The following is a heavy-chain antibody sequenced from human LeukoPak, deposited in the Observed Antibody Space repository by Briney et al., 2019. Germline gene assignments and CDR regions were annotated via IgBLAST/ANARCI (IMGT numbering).Heavy chain of an antibody. V-gene: IGHV4-34*01. CDR1: GGSFSGYY. CDR2: INHSGST. D-gene: IGHD5-18*01. Sequence: SETLSLTCAVYGGSFSGYYWSWIRQPPGKGLEWIGEINHSGSTNYNPSLKSRVTISVDTSKNQFSLKLSSVTAADTAVYYCARKWAPRILYSYGLGPPDFDYWGQGTLATVSS. J-gene: IGHJ4*02. CDR3: ARKWAPRILYSYGLGPPDFDY.